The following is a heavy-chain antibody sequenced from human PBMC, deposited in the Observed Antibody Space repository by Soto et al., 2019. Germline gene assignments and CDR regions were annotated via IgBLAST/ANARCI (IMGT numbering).Heavy chain of an antibody. CDR3: ARLVYYDFWSGYYLLDD. V-gene: IGHV4-34*01. J-gene: IGHJ4*01. CDR2: SNHSGST. Sequence: QVQFQQWGAGLLKPSETLSLTCAVYGGSFSGHYWSWIRQPPGKGLEWIGESNHSGSTNYNPSLKSRVTMSVDTSKNQFSLKLSSVTAADTAVYYCARLVYYDFWSGYYLLDDWGQGTLVTVSS. CDR1: GGSFSGHY. D-gene: IGHD3-3*01.